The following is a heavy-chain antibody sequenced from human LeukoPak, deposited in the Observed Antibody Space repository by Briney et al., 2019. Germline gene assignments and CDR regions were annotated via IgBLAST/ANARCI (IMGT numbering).Heavy chain of an antibody. J-gene: IGHJ6*02. D-gene: IGHD1-26*01. Sequence: SETLSLTCAVYGGSFSGYYWSWIRQPPGKGLEWIGEINHSGSTNYNPSFKSRVTISVDTSKNQFSLKLSSVTAADTAVYYCARGKLGPLYYYGMDVWGQGTTVTVSS. V-gene: IGHV4-34*01. CDR1: GGSFSGYY. CDR3: ARGKLGPLYYYGMDV. CDR2: INHSGST.